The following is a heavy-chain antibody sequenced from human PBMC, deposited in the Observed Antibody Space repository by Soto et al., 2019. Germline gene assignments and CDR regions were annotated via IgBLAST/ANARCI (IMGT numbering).Heavy chain of an antibody. CDR3: AREGVGYCSSTSCYSSPYYYYGMDV. Sequence: QVQLVQSGAEVKKPGSSVKVSCKASGGTFSSYAISWVRQAPGQGLEWMGGIIPIFGTANYAQKFQGRVTITAAESTSTAYMELSSLISEDTAVYYCAREGVGYCSSTSCYSSPYYYYGMDVWGQGTTVTVSS. J-gene: IGHJ6*02. V-gene: IGHV1-69*01. D-gene: IGHD2-2*02. CDR1: GGTFSSYA. CDR2: IIPIFGTA.